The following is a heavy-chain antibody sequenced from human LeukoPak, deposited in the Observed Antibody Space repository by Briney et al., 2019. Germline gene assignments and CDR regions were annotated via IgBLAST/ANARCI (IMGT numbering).Heavy chain of an antibody. CDR3: AREQYCSSTSCYFIPARNGMDV. J-gene: IGHJ6*02. Sequence: SQTLSLTCTVSGGSISSGGYYWSWIRQHPGKGLEWIGYIYYSGSTYYDPSLKSRVTISVDTSKNQFSLKLSSVTAADTAVYYCAREQYCSSTSCYFIPARNGMDVWGQGTTVTVSS. V-gene: IGHV4-31*03. CDR1: GGSISSGGYY. CDR2: IYYSGST. D-gene: IGHD2-2*01.